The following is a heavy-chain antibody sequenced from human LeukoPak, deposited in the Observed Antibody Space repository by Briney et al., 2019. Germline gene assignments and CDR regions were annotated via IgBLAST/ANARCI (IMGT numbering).Heavy chain of an antibody. Sequence: SETLSLTCAVYGGSFSGYYWSWIRQPPGKGLEWIGEINHSGSTNYNPSLKSRVTISVDTSKNQFSLKLSSVTAADTAVYYCARLRFQGVKGFDIWGQGTMVTVSS. CDR2: INHSGST. J-gene: IGHJ3*02. CDR1: GGSFSGYY. D-gene: IGHD2-21*01. CDR3: ARLRFQGVKGFDI. V-gene: IGHV4-34*01.